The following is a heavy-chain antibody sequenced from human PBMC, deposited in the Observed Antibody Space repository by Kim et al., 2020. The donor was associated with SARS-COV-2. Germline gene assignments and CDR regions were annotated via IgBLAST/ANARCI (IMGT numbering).Heavy chain of an antibody. V-gene: IGHV3-20*04. J-gene: IGHJ4*02. D-gene: IGHD1-1*01. CDR2: INWNGGST. Sequence: GGSLRLSCAASGFTFDDYGMSWVRQAPGKGLEWVSGINWNGGSTGYADSVKGRFTISRDNAKNSLYLQMNSLRAEDTALYYCARDRAAGYKSRRGFDYWGQGTLVTVSS. CDR1: GFTFDDYG. CDR3: ARDRAAGYKSRRGFDY.